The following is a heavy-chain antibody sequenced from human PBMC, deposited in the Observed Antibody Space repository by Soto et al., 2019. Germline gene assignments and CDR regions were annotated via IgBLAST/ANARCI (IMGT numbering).Heavy chain of an antibody. Sequence: EVQLLESGGGLVQPGGSLRLSCAASGFTFSSYAMRWVRQAPGMGLEWVSGIIGSGTSTYYADSVKGRFNISRDNSTNKLYLQMYSVRGEDRAVYYCARGYELTVSSAHQWGQGNLVTGSS. CDR3: ARGYELTVSSAHQ. D-gene: IGHD1-26*01. CDR1: GFTFSSYA. V-gene: IGHV3-23*01. J-gene: IGHJ1*01. CDR2: IIGSGTST.